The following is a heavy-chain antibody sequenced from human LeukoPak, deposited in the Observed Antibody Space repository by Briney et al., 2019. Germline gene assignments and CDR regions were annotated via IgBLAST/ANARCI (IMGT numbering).Heavy chain of an antibody. J-gene: IGHJ3*02. D-gene: IGHD3-3*01. V-gene: IGHV1-69*19. CDR3: ARGKRITIFGVVIYRAFDI. CDR2: IIPIFGTA. CDR1: GGTFSSYA. Sequence: SVKVSCRASGGTFSSYAISWVRQAPGQGLEWMGGIIPIFGTANYAQKFQGRVTITADESTSTAYMELSSLRSEDTAVYYCARGKRITIFGVVIYRAFDIWGQGTMVTVSS.